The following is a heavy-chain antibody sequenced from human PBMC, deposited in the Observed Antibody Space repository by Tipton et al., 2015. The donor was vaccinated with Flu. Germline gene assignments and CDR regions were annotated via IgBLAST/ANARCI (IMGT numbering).Heavy chain of an antibody. Sequence: SLRLSCAASGFTFSSYSMNWVRQAPGKGLEWVSSISSSSSYIYYADSVKGRFTISRDNAKNSLYLQMNSLRAEDTAVYYCARIVVVPSYYYYYMDVWGKGTTVTVSS. CDR1: GFTFSSYS. CDR3: ARIVVVPSYYYYYMDV. J-gene: IGHJ6*03. V-gene: IGHV3-21*01. D-gene: IGHD2-2*01. CDR2: ISSSSSYI.